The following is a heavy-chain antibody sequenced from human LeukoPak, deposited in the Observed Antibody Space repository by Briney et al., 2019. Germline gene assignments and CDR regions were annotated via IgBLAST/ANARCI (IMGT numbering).Heavy chain of an antibody. J-gene: IGHJ6*03. Sequence: GGSLRLSCAASGFTLSSYAMSWVRQAPGKGLEWVSGISGSGSSTNYADSAKGRFTISRDNSKNTLYLQMNSLRAEDTAVYYCATAGGSSPFYYYMDVWGKGTTVSVSS. D-gene: IGHD4-23*01. CDR2: ISGSGSST. V-gene: IGHV3-23*01. CDR1: GFTLSSYA. CDR3: ATAGGSSPFYYYMDV.